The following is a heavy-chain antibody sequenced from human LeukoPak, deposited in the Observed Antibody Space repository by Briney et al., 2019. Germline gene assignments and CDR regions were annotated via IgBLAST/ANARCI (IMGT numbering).Heavy chain of an antibody. CDR1: GYTFTGYY. Sequence: ASVKVSCKASGYTFTGYYMHWVLQAPGQGLEWMGWINPNSGGTNYAQKLQGRVTMTRDTSISTAYMELTSLRSDDTAVYYCARGHSIRAFDIWGQGTMVTVSS. D-gene: IGHD4-11*01. J-gene: IGHJ3*02. CDR3: ARGHSIRAFDI. V-gene: IGHV1-2*02. CDR2: INPNSGGT.